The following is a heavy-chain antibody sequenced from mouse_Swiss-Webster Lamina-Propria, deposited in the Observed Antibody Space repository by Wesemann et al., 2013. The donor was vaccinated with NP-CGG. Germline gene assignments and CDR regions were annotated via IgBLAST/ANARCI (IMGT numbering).Heavy chain of an antibody. Sequence: AYISSGGGSTYYPDTVKGRFTISRDNAKNTLYLQMSSLKSEDTAMYYCARQGRGFDYWGQGTTLTVSS. J-gene: IGHJ2*01. CDR2: ISSGGGST. V-gene: IGHV5-12-1*01. CDR3: ARQGRGFDY.